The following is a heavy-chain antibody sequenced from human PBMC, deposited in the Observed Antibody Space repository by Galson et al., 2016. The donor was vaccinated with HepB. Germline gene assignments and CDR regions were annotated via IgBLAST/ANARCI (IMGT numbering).Heavy chain of an antibody. CDR3: AGAVNGDFRWGV. J-gene: IGHJ6*02. Sequence: QSGAEAKKPGESLKISCKGSGYNFATYWIGWVRQMPGKGLEWMAIMHVADSHTKYSPSFQGQVSISADKSISTAYMRWSSLQASDTAIYYCAGAVNGDFRWGVWGQGTTVTVSS. CDR1: GYNFATYW. D-gene: IGHD4-17*01. V-gene: IGHV5-51*01. CDR2: MHVADSHT.